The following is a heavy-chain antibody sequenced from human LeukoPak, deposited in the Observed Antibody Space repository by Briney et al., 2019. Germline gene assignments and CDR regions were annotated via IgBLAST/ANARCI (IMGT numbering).Heavy chain of an antibody. J-gene: IGHJ5*02. D-gene: IGHD2-15*01. V-gene: IGHV4-38-2*02. CDR1: GYSISSGYY. CDR2: IYHSGST. CDR3: ARVGTEYDVYCSGGSCAEPPPHNRFDP. Sequence: PSETLSLTCTVSGYSISSGYYWGWIRQPPGKGLEWIGSIYHSGSTYYNPSLKSRVTISVDTSKDQFSLKLSSVTAADTAVYYCARVGTEYDVYCSGGSCAEPPPHNRFDPWGQGTLVTVSS.